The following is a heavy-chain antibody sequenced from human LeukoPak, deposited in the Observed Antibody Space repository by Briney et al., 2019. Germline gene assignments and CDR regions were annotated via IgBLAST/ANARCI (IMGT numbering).Heavy chain of an antibody. V-gene: IGHV4-38-2*02. CDR1: GYSISSGYY. D-gene: IGHD5-12*01. J-gene: IGHJ4*02. CDR2: IYHSGST. Sequence: SETLSLTCAVSGYSISSGYYWGWIRQPPGKGLEWIGSIYHSGSTYYNPSLKSRATISVDTSKNQFSLKLSSVTAADTAVYYCAREADSGYDPSFDYWGQGTLVTVSS. CDR3: AREADSGYDPSFDY.